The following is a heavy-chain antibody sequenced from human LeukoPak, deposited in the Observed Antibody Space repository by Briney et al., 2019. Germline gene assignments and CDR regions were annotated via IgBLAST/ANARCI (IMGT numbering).Heavy chain of an antibody. Sequence: ASVKVSCKASGYRFTGYNIDWVRQAPGQRPEWMGRINAENGDTKYSQKFQGRVTITRDTFASTSYMELSSLRSEDTAVYYCARDQYNVIDSWGQGTLVTVSS. V-gene: IGHV1-3*01. D-gene: IGHD1-14*01. J-gene: IGHJ4*02. CDR1: GYRFTGYN. CDR3: ARDQYNVIDS. CDR2: INAENGDT.